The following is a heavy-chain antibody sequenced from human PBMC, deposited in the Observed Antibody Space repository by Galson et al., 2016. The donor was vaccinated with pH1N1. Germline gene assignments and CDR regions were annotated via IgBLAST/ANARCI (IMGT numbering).Heavy chain of an antibody. J-gene: IGHJ5*01. Sequence: PALVKPTQTLTLTCTFSGFSLPTSGMCVTWIRQPPGRALEWLALIRWDDDKYYNTSLKTRPTISKDTSKNQVVLRMTNMDPVDTATYFCARFLYGDFVGYLDPWGQGTRVTVSS. D-gene: IGHD4-17*01. CDR1: GFSLPTSGMC. CDR3: ARFLYGDFVGYLDP. V-gene: IGHV2-70*01. CDR2: IRWDDDK.